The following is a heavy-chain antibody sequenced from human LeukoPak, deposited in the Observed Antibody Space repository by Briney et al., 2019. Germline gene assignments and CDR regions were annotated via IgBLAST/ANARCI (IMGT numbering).Heavy chain of an antibody. D-gene: IGHD2-21*02. Sequence: PGGSLRLSCAASGFTFSSYWMSWVRQAPGKGLEWMANIKQDGSEKYYVDSVKGRFTISRDNAKNSLYLQMNSLSAEDTAVYYCASFWGSRESDWLRDGVDVWGQGTTVTVSS. CDR1: GFTFSSYW. CDR2: IKQDGSEK. V-gene: IGHV3-7*01. J-gene: IGHJ6*02. CDR3: ASFWGSRESDWLRDGVDV.